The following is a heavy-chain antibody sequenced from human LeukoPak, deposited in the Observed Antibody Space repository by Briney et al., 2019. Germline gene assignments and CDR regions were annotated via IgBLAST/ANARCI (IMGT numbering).Heavy chain of an antibody. J-gene: IGHJ5*02. Sequence: PSETLSLTCTVSGGSMKNYYWSWIRQPPGKGLEWIGYIHDTRGTNYNPYLKSRVTMSLDTSKNHFSLSLNSVTAAGTAVYFCAGGIGYATSPADHLGQGTLVIVSS. V-gene: IGHV4-59*01. CDR2: IHDTRGT. CDR3: AGGIGYATSPADH. D-gene: IGHD6-13*01. CDR1: GGSMKNYY.